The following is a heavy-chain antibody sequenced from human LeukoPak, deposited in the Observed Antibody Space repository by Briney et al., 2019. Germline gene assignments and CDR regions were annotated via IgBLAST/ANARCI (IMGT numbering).Heavy chain of an antibody. Sequence: GGSLRLSCAASGLTFRSYGMHWVRQAPGKGLEWVAVIWYDGSNKYYADSVKGRFTISRDNSKNTLYLQMNSLRAEDTAVYYCARDQRRTTANFDYWGQGTLVTVSS. J-gene: IGHJ4*02. CDR2: IWYDGSNK. D-gene: IGHD4-11*01. V-gene: IGHV3-33*01. CDR1: GLTFRSYG. CDR3: ARDQRRTTANFDY.